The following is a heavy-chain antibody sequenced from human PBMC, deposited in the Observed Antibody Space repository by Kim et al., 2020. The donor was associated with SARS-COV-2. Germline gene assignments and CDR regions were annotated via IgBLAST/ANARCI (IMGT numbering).Heavy chain of an antibody. V-gene: IGHV3-33*01. CDR1: GFTFSTYG. D-gene: IGHD3-22*01. CDR2: IWYDGSNK. Sequence: GGSLRLSCAASGFTFSTYGMHWVRQAPGKGLEWVALIWYDGSNKYYADSVKGRFTISRDNSKNTLYLQMNSLRAEDTAVYYCARDKVSGYDSSGYSFYWGQGTMVTVSS. CDR3: ARDKVSGYDSSGYSFY. J-gene: IGHJ4*01.